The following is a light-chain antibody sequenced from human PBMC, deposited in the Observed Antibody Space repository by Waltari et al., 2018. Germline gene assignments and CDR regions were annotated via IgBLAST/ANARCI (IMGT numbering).Light chain of an antibody. CDR3: QYYDSSPLWT. J-gene: IGKJ1*01. Sequence: EIVLTQSPGTLSLSLGERATLSCRASQSIDSTYLAWYQQKPGQPPRLLIYGASNRATGISDRFSGSVSGTDFTLTISRLDPEDFAVYYCQYYDSSPLWTFGQGTKVEIK. V-gene: IGKV3-20*01. CDR1: QSIDSTY. CDR2: GAS.